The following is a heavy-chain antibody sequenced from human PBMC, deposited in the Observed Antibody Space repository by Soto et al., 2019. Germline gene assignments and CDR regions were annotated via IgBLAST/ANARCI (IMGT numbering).Heavy chain of an antibody. Sequence: ASVKVSCKASAYSFTTYRIHWVRQAPGQGLEWMGLINPDAGATNYAQRFQGRLRVTSDTSTSTVYMELRSLRFDDTAVYYCARGDIVLVPASEGNWFDPWGQGTLVTVSS. CDR2: INPDAGAT. CDR3: ARGDIVLVPASEGNWFDP. CDR1: AYSFTTYR. D-gene: IGHD2-2*01. V-gene: IGHV1-46*01. J-gene: IGHJ5*02.